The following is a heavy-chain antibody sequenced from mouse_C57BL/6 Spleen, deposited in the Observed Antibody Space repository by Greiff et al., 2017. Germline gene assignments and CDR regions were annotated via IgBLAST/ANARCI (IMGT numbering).Heavy chain of an antibody. Sequence: QVQLQQSGAELVRPGTSVKVSCKASGYAFTNYLIEWVKQRPGQGLEWIGVLNPGSGGTNYNEKFKGKATLTADKSSSTAYMQLSSLTSEDSAVYFCASGSGYYFDYWGQGTTLTVSS. D-gene: IGHD3-2*02. V-gene: IGHV1-54*01. CDR2: LNPGSGGT. CDR3: ASGSGYYFDY. CDR1: GYAFTNYL. J-gene: IGHJ2*01.